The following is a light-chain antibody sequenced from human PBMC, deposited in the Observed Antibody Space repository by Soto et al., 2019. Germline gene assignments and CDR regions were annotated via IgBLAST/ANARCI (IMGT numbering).Light chain of an antibody. Sequence: QLVLTQPSSLSASPGASASLTCTLRSGIDVGSSGIHWYQQKPGSPPQYLLRYRSDSDKQQGSGVPSRFSGSKDASANAGILLISGLQSEDEADYYCMIWHGPTVAFGGGTKLTVL. CDR1: SGIDVGSSG. J-gene: IGLJ2*01. CDR2: YRSDSDK. CDR3: MIWHGPTVA. V-gene: IGLV5-45*02.